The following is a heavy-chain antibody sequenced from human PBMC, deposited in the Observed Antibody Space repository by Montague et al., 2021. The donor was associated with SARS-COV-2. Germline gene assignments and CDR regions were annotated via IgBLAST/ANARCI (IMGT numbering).Heavy chain of an antibody. D-gene: IGHD6-13*01. CDR2: IYYSGST. V-gene: IGHV4-39*07. J-gene: IGHJ6*02. CDR1: GGSISSSSYY. CDR3: ARVGRQQLVRVSGMDV. Sequence: SETLSLTCTASGGSISSSSYYWGWIRQPPGKGLEWIGSIYYSGSTXYNPSLKSRVTISVDTSKNQFSLKLSSVTAADTAVYYCARVGRQQLVRVSGMDVWGQGTTVTVSS.